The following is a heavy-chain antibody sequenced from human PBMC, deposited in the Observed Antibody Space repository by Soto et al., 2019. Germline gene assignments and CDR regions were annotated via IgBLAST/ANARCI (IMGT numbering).Heavy chain of an antibody. Sequence: PGGSLRLSCAASGFTFSNYAMSWVRQAPGKGLEWVSVISGSGDSTYYADSVKGRFTISRDNSKNTLYLQMNSLRAEDTAVYYCAKNPGYYYDSTGYHFDYWGQGTXVTVSS. CDR1: GFTFSNYA. D-gene: IGHD3-22*01. CDR2: ISGSGDST. V-gene: IGHV3-23*01. CDR3: AKNPGYYYDSTGYHFDY. J-gene: IGHJ4*02.